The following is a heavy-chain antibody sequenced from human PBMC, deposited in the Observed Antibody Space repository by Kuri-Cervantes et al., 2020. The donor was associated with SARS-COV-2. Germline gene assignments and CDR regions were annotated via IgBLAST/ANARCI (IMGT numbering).Heavy chain of an antibody. Sequence: SVKVSCKASGGTFSSYAISWVRQAPGQGLEWMGGIIPIFGTANYAQKFQGRVTITADKSTSTAYMELSSLRSEDTAVYYCAREGSCSSTSCPSDYWGQRTLVTVSS. CDR1: GGTFSSYA. J-gene: IGHJ4*02. D-gene: IGHD2-2*01. CDR2: IIPIFGTA. V-gene: IGHV1-69*06. CDR3: AREGSCSSTSCPSDY.